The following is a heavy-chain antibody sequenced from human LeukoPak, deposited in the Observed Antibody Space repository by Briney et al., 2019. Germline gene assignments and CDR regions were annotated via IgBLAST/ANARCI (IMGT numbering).Heavy chain of an antibody. V-gene: IGHV1-18*01. D-gene: IGHD2-2*02. CDR2: ISAYNGNT. J-gene: IGHJ4*02. CDR3: AREVSSYTPSDY. CDR1: GYTFTSYG. Sequence: ASVKVSCKASGYTFTSYGISWVRQAPGQGLEWMGWISAYNGNTNYAQKFQGRVTITADKSTSTAYMELSSLRSEDTAVYYCAREVSSYTPSDYWGQGTLVTVSS.